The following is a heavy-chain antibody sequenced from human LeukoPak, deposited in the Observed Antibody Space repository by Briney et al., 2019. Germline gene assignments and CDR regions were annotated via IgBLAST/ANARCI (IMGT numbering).Heavy chain of an antibody. D-gene: IGHD3-10*01. CDR1: GFTVSSNY. CDR2: IFSGGST. J-gene: IGHJ4*02. CDR3: AKHRWVGESRYYFDY. V-gene: IGHV3-66*04. Sequence: RGSLRRSYAASGFTVSSNYMSWVRQTQGQGLKWVSVIFSGGSTYYADSVKGRFTISRDNSKNTRYVHKNSLRAEDTAVYYGAKHRWVGESRYYFDYWGQGTLVTVSS.